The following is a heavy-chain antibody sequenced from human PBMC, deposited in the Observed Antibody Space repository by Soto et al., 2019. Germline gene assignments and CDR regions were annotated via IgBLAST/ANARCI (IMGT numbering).Heavy chain of an antibody. V-gene: IGHV3-33*01. Sequence: QVQLVESGGGVVQPGRSLRLSCAASGFTFSSYGMHWVRQAPGKGLEWVAVIWYDGSNKYYADSVKGRFTISRDNSKNTLYLQMNSLRAGDTAVYYCARDQRDNWIPAGQDYWGQGTLVTVSS. CDR2: IWYDGSNK. D-gene: IGHD1-20*01. J-gene: IGHJ4*02. CDR1: GFTFSSYG. CDR3: ARDQRDNWIPAGQDY.